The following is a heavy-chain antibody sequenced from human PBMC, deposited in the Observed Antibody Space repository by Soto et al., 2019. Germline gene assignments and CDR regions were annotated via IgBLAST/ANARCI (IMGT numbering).Heavy chain of an antibody. CDR1: GYTFSNFG. CDR3: TRDAKYYDIMTGYFVNDY. CDR2: ISTDNGST. Sequence: QVQLVQSGGEVKKPGASVKVSCKASGYTFSNFGISWVRQAPGQGLEWMGWISTDNGSTKYAQNLQGRVTMTTDTSTSTTXMELRSLRSDDTAVYYCTRDAKYYDIMTGYFVNDYWGQGTLVTVSS. V-gene: IGHV1-18*01. J-gene: IGHJ4*02. D-gene: IGHD3-9*01.